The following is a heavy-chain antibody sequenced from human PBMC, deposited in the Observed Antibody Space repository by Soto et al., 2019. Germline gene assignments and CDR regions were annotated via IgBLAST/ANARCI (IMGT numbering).Heavy chain of an antibody. D-gene: IGHD3-22*01. CDR1: GGSISSSSYY. Sequence: QLQLQESGPGLVKPSETLSLTCTVSGGSISSSSYYWGWIRQPPGKGLEWIGSIYYSGSTYYNPSLKSRVPISVDTSKNQFSLKLSSVTAADTAVYYCARDPIFNYSDSSGPFDYWGQGTLVTVSS. V-gene: IGHV4-39*02. CDR2: IYYSGST. J-gene: IGHJ4*02. CDR3: ARDPIFNYSDSSGPFDY.